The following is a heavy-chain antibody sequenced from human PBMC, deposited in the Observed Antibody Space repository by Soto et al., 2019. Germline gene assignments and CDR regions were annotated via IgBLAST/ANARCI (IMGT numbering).Heavy chain of an antibody. V-gene: IGHV3-33*01. D-gene: IGHD6-13*01. J-gene: IGHJ6*02. Sequence: GGSLRLSCAASGFTSSSYGMHWVRQAPGKGLEWVAVIWYDGSNKYYADSVKGRFTISRDNSKNTLYLQMNSLRAEDTAVYYCARQYTYSSSWYYYGMDVWGQGTTVTVSS. CDR3: ARQYTYSSSWYYYGMDV. CDR2: IWYDGSNK. CDR1: GFTSSSYG.